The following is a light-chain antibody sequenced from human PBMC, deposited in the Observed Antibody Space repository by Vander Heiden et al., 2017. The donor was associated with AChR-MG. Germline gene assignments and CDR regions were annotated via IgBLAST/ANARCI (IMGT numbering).Light chain of an antibody. V-gene: IGLV2-11*01. J-gene: IGLJ2*01. CDR1: SSDVGDYNY. CDR2: DVS. CDR3: CSYAGSYTGV. Sequence: QSALTQPRSVSGSPGQSVTISCTGTSSDVGDYNYVSWYQQHPGKAPKLMRYDVSKRPSGVPDRFSGSKSGNTASLTISGLQAEDEADYYCCSYAGSYTGVFGGGTKLTVL.